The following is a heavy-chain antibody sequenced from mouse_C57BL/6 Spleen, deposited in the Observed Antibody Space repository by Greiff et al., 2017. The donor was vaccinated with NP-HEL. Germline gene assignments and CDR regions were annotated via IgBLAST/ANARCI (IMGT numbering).Heavy chain of an antibody. CDR1: GFTFSSYA. D-gene: IGHD1-1*01. CDR3: TREGRYGRGYFDV. J-gene: IGHJ1*03. V-gene: IGHV5-9-1*02. CDR2: ISSGGDYI. Sequence: EVKVVESGEGLVKPGGSLKLSCAASGFTFSSYAMSWVRQTPEKRLEWVAYISSGGDYIYYADTVKGRFTISRDNARNTLYLQMSSLKSEDTAMYYCTREGRYGRGYFDVWGTGTTVTVSS.